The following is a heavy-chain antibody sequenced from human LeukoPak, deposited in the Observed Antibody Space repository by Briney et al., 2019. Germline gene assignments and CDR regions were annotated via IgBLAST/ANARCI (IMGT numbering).Heavy chain of an antibody. D-gene: IGHD6-13*01. CDR3: ATGGYSSSWYGYYYYGMDV. V-gene: IGHV3-33*01. J-gene: IGHJ6*02. CDR2: IWYDGSNK. CDR1: GFTFSSYG. Sequence: PGRSLRLSCAASGFTFSSYGMHWVRQAPGKGLEWVAVIWYDGSNKYYADSVKGRFTISRDNSKNTLYLQMNSLRAEDTAVYYCATGGYSSSWYGYYYYGMDVWGQGTTVTVSS.